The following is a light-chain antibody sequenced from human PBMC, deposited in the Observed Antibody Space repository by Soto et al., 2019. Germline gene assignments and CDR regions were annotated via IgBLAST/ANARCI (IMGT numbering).Light chain of an antibody. J-gene: IGKJ2*03. CDR3: QQFDSSRVYS. Sequence: EIVLTQSPVTLSLSPGERATLSCRGSQSVTSTYLAWYQQKPGQSPRLIIYGGSTRASGFPDRFSGGGSGTDFTLTISRLEPEDSAVYYCHCQQFDSSRVYSFGQGTKLEI. CDR1: QSVTSTY. CDR2: GGS. V-gene: IGKV3-20*01.